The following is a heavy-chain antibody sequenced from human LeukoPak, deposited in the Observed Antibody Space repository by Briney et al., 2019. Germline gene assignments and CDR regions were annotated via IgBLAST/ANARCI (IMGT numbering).Heavy chain of an antibody. Sequence: GGSLRLSCAASGFTFSSYGMKWVRQASGKGLEWVSAISGSGGSTYYANSVKGRFTISRDNSKNTLYLQMHSLRAEDTAVYYCAKESLRVVPSATFDYWGQGTLVTVSS. CDR3: AKESLRVVPSATFDY. D-gene: IGHD2-2*01. V-gene: IGHV3-23*01. J-gene: IGHJ4*02. CDR1: GFTFSSYG. CDR2: ISGSGGST.